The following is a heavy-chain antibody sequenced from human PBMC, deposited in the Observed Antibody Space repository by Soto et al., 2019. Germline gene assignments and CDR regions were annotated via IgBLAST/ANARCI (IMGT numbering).Heavy chain of an antibody. Sequence: GGPVKVSCKASGYTFTSYAMHWVRQAPGQRLEWMGWINAGNGNTKYSQKFQGRVTITRDTSASTAYMELSSLRSEDTAVYYCARGPSPFWSGFRTYGMDVWGQGTTVTVSS. CDR2: INAGNGNT. J-gene: IGHJ6*02. D-gene: IGHD3-3*01. CDR3: ARGPSPFWSGFRTYGMDV. CDR1: GYTFTSYA. V-gene: IGHV1-3*01.